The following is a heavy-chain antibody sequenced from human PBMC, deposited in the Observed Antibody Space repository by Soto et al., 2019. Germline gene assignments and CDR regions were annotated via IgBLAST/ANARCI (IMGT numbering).Heavy chain of an antibody. D-gene: IGHD2-21*02. Sequence: QVQLQESGPGLVKPSQTLSLTCTVSGGSISSGDYYWSWIRQPPGRGLEWIGYIYYRGNTYYNPSFKSRVTMSLDTSKNQFSLKLSSVTAADTAVYYCAREDREGDPHFDYWGQGTPVTVSS. CDR2: IYYRGNT. CDR1: GGSISSGDYY. CDR3: AREDREGDPHFDY. J-gene: IGHJ4*02. V-gene: IGHV4-30-4*01.